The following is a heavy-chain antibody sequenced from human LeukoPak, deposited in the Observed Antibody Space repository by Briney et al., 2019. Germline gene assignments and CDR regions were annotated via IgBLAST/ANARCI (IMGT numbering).Heavy chain of an antibody. CDR3: ARDQGYYMDV. V-gene: IGHV3-48*01. CDR1: GFTFSSHS. J-gene: IGHJ6*03. Sequence: GGSLRLSCAGSGFTFSSHSMNWVRQAPGKGLEWVSYISGGSSTIYYADSVKGRFTISRDIAKNSLSLQMNSLRAEDTAVYYCARDQGYYMDVWGKGTTVTVSS. CDR2: ISGGSSTI.